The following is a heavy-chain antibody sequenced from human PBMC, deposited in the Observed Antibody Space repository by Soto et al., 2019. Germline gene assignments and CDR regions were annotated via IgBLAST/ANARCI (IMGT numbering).Heavy chain of an antibody. CDR2: IIPIFGTA. D-gene: IGHD6-6*01. Sequence: ASVKVSCKASGCTFSSYAISWVGQAPGQGLEWMGGIIPIFGTANYAQKFQGRVTITADKSTSTAYMELSSLRSEDTAVYYCARWSSSVPFGQYYYGMEVWGQGTTVTVPX. V-gene: IGHV1-69*06. CDR3: ARWSSSVPFGQYYYGMEV. CDR1: GCTFSSYA. J-gene: IGHJ6*01.